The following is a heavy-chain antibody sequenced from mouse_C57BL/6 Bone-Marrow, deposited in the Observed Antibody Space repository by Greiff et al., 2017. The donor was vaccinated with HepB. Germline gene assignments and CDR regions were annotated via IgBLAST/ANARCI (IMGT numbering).Heavy chain of an antibody. CDR3: VLYYYGSSSWYFDV. V-gene: IGHV1-55*01. Sequence: QVQLQQPGAELVKPGASVKMSCKASGYTFTSYWITWVKQRPGQGLEWIGDIYRGSGSTNYNEKFKSKATLTVDTSSSTAYMQLSSLTSEDSAVYYCVLYYYGSSSWYFDVWGTGTTVTVSS. CDR1: GYTFTSYW. CDR2: IYRGSGST. J-gene: IGHJ1*03. D-gene: IGHD1-1*01.